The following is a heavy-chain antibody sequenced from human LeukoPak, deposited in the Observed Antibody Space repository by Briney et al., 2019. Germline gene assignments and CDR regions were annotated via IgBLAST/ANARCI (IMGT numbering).Heavy chain of an antibody. J-gene: IGHJ6*02. Sequence: SVTVSCTASGGTFTIYAISRVRQAPGQGIEWMGGIITIFGIGNYAQKFQGRVTITADKSTSIAYMELSSLRSEDTAVYYCARDQSRGRGYSYGRRGAYYYYGMDVWGQGTTVTVSS. CDR1: GGTFTIYA. CDR2: IITIFGIG. D-gene: IGHD5-18*01. CDR3: ARDQSRGRGYSYGRRGAYYYYGMDV. V-gene: IGHV1-69*10.